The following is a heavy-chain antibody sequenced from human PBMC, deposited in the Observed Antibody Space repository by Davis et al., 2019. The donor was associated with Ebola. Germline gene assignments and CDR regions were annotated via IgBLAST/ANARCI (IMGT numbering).Heavy chain of an antibody. D-gene: IGHD3-3*01. CDR2: IYYSGST. V-gene: IGHV4-59*12. J-gene: IGHJ4*02. Sequence: PGGSLRLSCTVSGGSISSYYWSWIRQPPGKGLEWIGYIYYSGSTNYNPSLKSRVTISVDTSKNQFSLKLSSVTAADTAVCYCARGRDGPWIFLVYWGQGTLVTVSS. CDR1: GGSISSYY. CDR3: ARGRDGPWIFLVY.